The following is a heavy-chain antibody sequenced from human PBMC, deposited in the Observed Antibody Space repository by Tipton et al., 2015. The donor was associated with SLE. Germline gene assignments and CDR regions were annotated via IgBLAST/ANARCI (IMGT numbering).Heavy chain of an antibody. CDR1: GGPFSDYF. CDR3: ARCTIFGVVRGSFDS. V-gene: IGHV4-34*01. Sequence: PSLTCAVYGGPFSDYFWTWIRQSPGKGLEWIGDVNHSGSTDYHPSLKSRVTMSVDTSKNQFSLKLTSVTAADTALYYCARCTIFGVVRGSFDSWGQGSLVTVS. J-gene: IGHJ4*02. CDR2: VNHSGST. D-gene: IGHD3-3*01.